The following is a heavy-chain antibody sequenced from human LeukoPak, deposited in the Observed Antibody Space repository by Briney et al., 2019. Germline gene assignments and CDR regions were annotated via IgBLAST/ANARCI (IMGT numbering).Heavy chain of an antibody. CDR2: INPSGGST. CDR1: GYTFTSYY. V-gene: IGHV1-46*01. J-gene: IGHJ4*02. CDR3: ARDGGDIVVVPAAIDY. Sequence: ASVKFSCKASGYTFTSYYMHWVRQAPGQGHEWMGIINPSGGSTSYAQKFQGRVTMTRDTSTSTVYMELSSLRSEDTAVYYCARDGGDIVVVPAAIDYWGQGTLVTVSS. D-gene: IGHD2-2*01.